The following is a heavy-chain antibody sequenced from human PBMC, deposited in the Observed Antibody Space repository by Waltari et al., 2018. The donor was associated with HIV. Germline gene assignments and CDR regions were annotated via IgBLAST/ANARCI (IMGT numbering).Heavy chain of an antibody. CDR3: ARVYCSGGTCYAFDY. D-gene: IGHD2-15*01. V-gene: IGHV4-30-4*08. Sequence: QVQLQESGPGLVKPSQTLSLTCTVSGDYFSNGDYYWSWIRQPPGPVLESIGYISYSGSPYYNPSLKSRITMSVDRSAKQFSLGLRSATAADTAVYYCARVYCSGGTCYAFDYWGQGTLVTVSS. CDR2: ISYSGSP. J-gene: IGHJ4*02. CDR1: GDYFSNGDYY.